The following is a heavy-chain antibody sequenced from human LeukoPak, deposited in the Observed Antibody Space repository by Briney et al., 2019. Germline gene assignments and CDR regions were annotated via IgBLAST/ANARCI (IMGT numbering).Heavy chain of an antibody. D-gene: IGHD2-2*01. CDR1: GFSFGEYA. J-gene: IGHJ6*02. CDR3: AKDSSYCNSLSCLFGGMDV. V-gene: IGHV3-9*01. Sequence: GRSLRLSCAASGFSFGEYAMHWVRQAPGKGLEWVSGISWNSYSIGYADSVKGRFTISRDNAKNSLYLQMTSLRAEDTALYYCAKDSSYCNSLSCLFGGMDVWGQGTTVSVSS. CDR2: ISWNSYSI.